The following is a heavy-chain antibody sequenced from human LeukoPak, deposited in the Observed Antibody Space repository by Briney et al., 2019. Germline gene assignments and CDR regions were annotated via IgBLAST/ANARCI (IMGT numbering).Heavy chain of an antibody. CDR2: IRYDGSNK. V-gene: IGHV3-30*02. J-gene: IGHJ3*02. CDR1: GFTFSSYG. CDR3: ARDNYGDFYDAFDI. Sequence: PGGFLRLSCAASGFTFSSYGMHWVRQAPGKGLEWVAFIRYDGSNKYYADSVKGRFTISRDNSKNTLYLQMNSLRAEDTAVYYCARDNYGDFYDAFDIWGQGTMVTVSS. D-gene: IGHD4-17*01.